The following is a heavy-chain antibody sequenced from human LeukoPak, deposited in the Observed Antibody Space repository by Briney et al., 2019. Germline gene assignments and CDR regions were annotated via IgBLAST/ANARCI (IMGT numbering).Heavy chain of an antibody. J-gene: IGHJ5*02. Sequence: AAVKVSCKASGYTFTSYGISWVRQAPGQGLEWMGWISAYNGNTNYAQKLQGRVTMTTDTSTSTAYMELRSLRSDDTAVYYCARDWDYDSSGYYLFGWFDPWGQGTLVTVSS. CDR3: ARDWDYDSSGYYLFGWFDP. D-gene: IGHD3-22*01. CDR1: GYTFTSYG. V-gene: IGHV1-18*01. CDR2: ISAYNGNT.